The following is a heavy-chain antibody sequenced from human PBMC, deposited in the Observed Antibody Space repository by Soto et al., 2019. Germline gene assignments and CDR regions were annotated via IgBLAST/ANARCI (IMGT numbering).Heavy chain of an antibody. CDR1: GGTFSSYA. V-gene: IGHV1-46*01. J-gene: IGHJ5*02. CDR2: INPSGGST. Sequence: ASVKVSCKASGGTFSSYAISWVRQAPGQGLEWMGVINPSGGSTNYAQKFQGRVTMTRDTSTSTVYMELSSLRSEDTAVYYCARSGLRSAGVWFDPWGQGTLVTVSS. D-gene: IGHD3-10*01. CDR3: ARSGLRSAGVWFDP.